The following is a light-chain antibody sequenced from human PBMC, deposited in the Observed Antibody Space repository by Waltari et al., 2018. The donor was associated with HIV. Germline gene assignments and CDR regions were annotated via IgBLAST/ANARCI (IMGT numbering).Light chain of an antibody. CDR3: SSYADRNGFYVV. Sequence: QSALTQPPSASGSPGQSVTISCTGTNSDIGGYNYVSWYQQHPGKAPKLVISEVTKRPSGVPERFSGSKSGTTASRTVSGLQAEDEADYYCSSYADRNGFYVVFGGGTRLTVL. CDR1: NSDIGGYNY. CDR2: EVT. J-gene: IGLJ2*01. V-gene: IGLV2-8*01.